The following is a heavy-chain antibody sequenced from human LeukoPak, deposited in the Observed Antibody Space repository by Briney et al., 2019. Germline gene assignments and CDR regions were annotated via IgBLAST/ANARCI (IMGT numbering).Heavy chain of an antibody. V-gene: IGHV3-33*08. D-gene: IGHD3-16*01. CDR3: ARDRVLHYFDY. J-gene: IGHJ4*02. Sequence: GLSLRLSCAASGFTFSSHGMHCVREAPGKGVGGVAVIWYDGSDQYSADSVKGRFTISRDNSPNTLYLQMTSLRADDTAVYYSARDRVLHYFDYWGQGALVTVSS. CDR2: IWYDGSDQ. CDR1: GFTFSSHG.